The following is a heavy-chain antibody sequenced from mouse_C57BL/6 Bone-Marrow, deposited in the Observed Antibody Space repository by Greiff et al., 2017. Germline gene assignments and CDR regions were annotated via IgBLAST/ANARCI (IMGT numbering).Heavy chain of an antibody. V-gene: IGHV1-81*01. CDR2: IYPRSGNT. Sequence: ESGAELARPGASVKLSCKASGYTFTSYGISWVKQRTGQGLEWIGEIYPRSGNTYYNEKFKGKATLTADKSSSTAYMELRSLTSEDSAVYFCASGPANWDVDYAMDYWGQGTSVTVSS. J-gene: IGHJ4*01. CDR3: ASGPANWDVDYAMDY. D-gene: IGHD4-1*01. CDR1: GYTFTSYG.